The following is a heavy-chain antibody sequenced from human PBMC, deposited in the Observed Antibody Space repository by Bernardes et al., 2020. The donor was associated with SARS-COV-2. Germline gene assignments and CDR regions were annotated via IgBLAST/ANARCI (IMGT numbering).Heavy chain of an antibody. V-gene: IGHV1-18*04. CDR3: ARGEEVHSHTVTHYYYYYGMDV. CDR2: ISAYNGNT. Sequence: ASVKVSCKASGYTFTSYGISWVRQAPGQGLEWMGWISAYNGNTNYAQKLQGRVTMTTDTSTSTAYMELRSLRSDDTAVYYCARGEEVHSHTVTHYYYYYGMDVWGQGTTITVSS. CDR1: GYTFTSYG. D-gene: IGHD4-17*01. J-gene: IGHJ6*02.